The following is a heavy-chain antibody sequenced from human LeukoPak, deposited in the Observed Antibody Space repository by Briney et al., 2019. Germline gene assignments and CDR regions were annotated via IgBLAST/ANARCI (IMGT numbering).Heavy chain of an antibody. CDR3: ARPYYYGSGSWAD. CDR1: GGSISSSSYY. Sequence: SETRSLTCTVSGGSISSSSYYWGWIRQPPGKGLEWIGSIYYSGSTYYNPSLKSRVTISVDTSKNQFSLKLSSVTAADTAVYYCARPYYYGSGSWADWGQGTLVTVSS. V-gene: IGHV4-39*01. D-gene: IGHD3-10*01. J-gene: IGHJ4*02. CDR2: IYYSGST.